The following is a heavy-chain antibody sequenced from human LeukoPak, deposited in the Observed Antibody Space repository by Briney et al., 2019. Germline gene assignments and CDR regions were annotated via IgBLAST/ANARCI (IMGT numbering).Heavy chain of an antibody. V-gene: IGHV1-18*01. D-gene: IGHD3-16*02. CDR1: GYTFTNYG. J-gene: IGHJ5*02. CDR2: ISAYNGNT. Sequence: ASVKVSCKASGYTFTNYGISWVRQAPGQGLEWMGWISAYNGNTNYAQKFQGRVTITRDTSASTAYMELSSLRSEDTAVYYCAREGYDYVWGSYRYYNWFDPWGQGTLVTVSS. CDR3: AREGYDYVWGSYRYYNWFDP.